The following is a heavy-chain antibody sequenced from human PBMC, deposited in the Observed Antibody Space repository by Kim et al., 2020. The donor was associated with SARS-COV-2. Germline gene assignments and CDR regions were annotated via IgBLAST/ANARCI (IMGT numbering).Heavy chain of an antibody. Sequence: GGSLRLSCAASGFTFSSYAMHWVRQAPGKGLEWVAVISYDGSNKYYADSVKGRFTISGDNSKNTLYLQMNSLRAEDTAVYYCARDLDEDSSSAYMDVWGKGTTVTVSS. CDR1: GFTFSSYA. D-gene: IGHD6-6*01. CDR2: ISYDGSNK. CDR3: ARDLDEDSSSAYMDV. V-gene: IGHV3-30-3*01. J-gene: IGHJ6*03.